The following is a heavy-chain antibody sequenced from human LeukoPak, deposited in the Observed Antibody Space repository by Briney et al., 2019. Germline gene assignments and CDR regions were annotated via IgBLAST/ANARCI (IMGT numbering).Heavy chain of an antibody. J-gene: IGHJ5*02. V-gene: IGHV3-48*04. CDR3: ARASHYDILTGYYNVNWFDP. CDR2: ISSSSSTI. Sequence: PGGSLRLSCAASGFTFSSYSMNWVRQVPGKGLEWVSYISSSSSTIYYADSVKGRFTISRDNAKNSLYLQMNSLRAEDTAVYYCARASHYDILTGYYNVNWFDPWGQGTLVTVSS. D-gene: IGHD3-9*01. CDR1: GFTFSSYS.